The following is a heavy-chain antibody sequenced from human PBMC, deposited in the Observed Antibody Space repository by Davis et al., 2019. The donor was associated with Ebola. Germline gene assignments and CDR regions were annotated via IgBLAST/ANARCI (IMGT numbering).Heavy chain of an antibody. J-gene: IGHJ4*02. D-gene: IGHD3-3*01. CDR1: GGTFSSYA. V-gene: IGHV1-69*04. CDR3: ARLLGDFWSGYYDY. Sequence: SVKVSCKASGGTFSSYAISWVRQAPGQRLEWMGRIIPILGIANYAQKFQGRVTITADKSTSTAYMELSSLRSEDTAVYYCARLLGDFWSGYYDYWGQGTLVTVSS. CDR2: IIPILGIA.